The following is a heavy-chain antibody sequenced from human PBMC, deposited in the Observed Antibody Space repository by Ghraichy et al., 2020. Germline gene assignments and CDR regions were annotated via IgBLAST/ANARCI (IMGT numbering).Heavy chain of an antibody. CDR3: ARPLHTYDSDFQF. D-gene: IGHD5-18*01. V-gene: IGHV3-74*01. Sequence: GGSLRLSCAASGFSFSDYWMNWVRQAPGKGLVWVSLMNSDGTSITYADSVKGRFTISRDNAKNTLYLQMNSLRAEDTAVYYCARPLHTYDSDFQFWGQGTLDTVSS. CDR2: MNSDGTSI. CDR1: GFSFSDYW. J-gene: IGHJ4*02.